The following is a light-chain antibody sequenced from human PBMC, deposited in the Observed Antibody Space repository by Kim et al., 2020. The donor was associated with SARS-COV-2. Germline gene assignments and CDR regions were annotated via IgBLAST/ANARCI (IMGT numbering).Light chain of an antibody. V-gene: IGKV6-21*02. CDR2: DAS. Sequence: EIVLTQSPAFQSVTPKEKVTITCRASQSIDNSLHWYQQKPDQSPMLLIKDASQSISGVPSRFSGSGSGTDFTLTIKSLEAEDAATYYCHQTSTLPWTFGQGTKVDIK. CDR3: HQTSTLPWT. CDR1: QSIDNS. J-gene: IGKJ1*01.